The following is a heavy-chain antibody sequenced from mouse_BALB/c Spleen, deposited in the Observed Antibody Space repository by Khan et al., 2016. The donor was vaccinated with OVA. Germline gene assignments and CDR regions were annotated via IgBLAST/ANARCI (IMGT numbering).Heavy chain of an antibody. J-gene: IGHJ2*01. Sequence: EVQLQESGPGLVKPSQSLSLTCTVTGYSITSDYAWNWIRQFPGNKLEWMGFISYSGNTNYNPSLKSRIYITRDTYKNQFFLQWNSVTTEYTATYYCARVYGGDFDYWGQGTTLTVSS. V-gene: IGHV3-2*02. CDR2: ISYSGNT. CDR1: GYSITSDYA. CDR3: ARVYGGDFDY. D-gene: IGHD1-1*01.